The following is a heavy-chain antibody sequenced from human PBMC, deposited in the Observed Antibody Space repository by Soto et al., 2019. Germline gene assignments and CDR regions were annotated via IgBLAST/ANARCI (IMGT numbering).Heavy chain of an antibody. J-gene: IGHJ4*02. CDR2: INPNTAVT. CDR1: GYMFTGFY. V-gene: IGHV1-2*02. D-gene: IGHD6-19*01. Sequence: ASVKVSCKASGYMFTGFYLHWVRQAPGQGLEWMGWINPNTAVTTYAKNFQGRVTMTRDSSISTAYMELSSLRSDDTAVYFCAAAAIPVAGRHPDFWGQGTVVTVSS. CDR3: AAAAIPVAGRHPDF.